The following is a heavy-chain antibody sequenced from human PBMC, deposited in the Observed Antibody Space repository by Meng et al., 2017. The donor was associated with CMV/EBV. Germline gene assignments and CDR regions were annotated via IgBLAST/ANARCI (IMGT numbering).Heavy chain of an antibody. J-gene: IGHJ4*02. CDR1: GSTFSSYG. V-gene: IGHV3-30*02. CDR2: IRYDGSNK. Sequence: GESLKISCAASGSTFSSYGMHWVRRAPGKGLEWVAFIRYDGSNKYYADSVKGRFTISRDNSKNTLYLQMNSLRAEDTAVYYCAKDYYDSSGLFDYWGQGTLVTVSS. CDR3: AKDYYDSSGLFDY. D-gene: IGHD3-22*01.